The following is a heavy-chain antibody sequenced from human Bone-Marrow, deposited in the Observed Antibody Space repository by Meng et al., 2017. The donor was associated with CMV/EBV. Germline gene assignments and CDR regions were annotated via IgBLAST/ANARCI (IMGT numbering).Heavy chain of an antibody. V-gene: IGHV1-46*01. D-gene: IGHD2-15*01. J-gene: IGHJ6*02. CDR3: ARGYCSGGSCYGHYGMDV. CDR2: INPSGGST. Sequence: ASVKDSCKASGYTFTGYYMHWVRQAPGQGLEWMGIINPSGGSTSYAQKFQGRVTMTRDTSTSTVYMELSSLRSEDTAVYYCARGYCSGGSCYGHYGMDVWGQGTTVTVSS. CDR1: GYTFTGYY.